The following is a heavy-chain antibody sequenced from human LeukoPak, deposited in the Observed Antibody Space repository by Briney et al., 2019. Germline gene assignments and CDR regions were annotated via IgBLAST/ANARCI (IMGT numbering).Heavy chain of an antibody. CDR1: GFTFNSYG. CDR2: IWPDGSNE. V-gene: IGHV3-33*01. CDR3: ARRSSGTYGFDC. J-gene: IGHJ4*02. D-gene: IGHD1-26*01. Sequence: GGSLRLSCAAAGFTFNSYGMHWVRQAPGKGLEWVAVIWPDGSNEYYAESVKGRFTISRDNSKDTVYLQLNSLRAEDTAVYYCARRSSGTYGFDCWGQGTLVTVSS.